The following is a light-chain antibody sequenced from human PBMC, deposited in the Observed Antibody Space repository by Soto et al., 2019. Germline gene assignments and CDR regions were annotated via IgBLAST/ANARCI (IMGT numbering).Light chain of an antibody. CDR1: SSDVGGYNY. CDR2: EVS. J-gene: IGLJ3*02. Sequence: QAASVSGSPGQSITISCTGTSSDVGGYNYVSWYQQHPGTSPKLMIYEVSNRPSGVSNRFSGSKSGNTASLIISGLQAEDEGDYYCSSYTARSTWVFGGGTKLTVL. V-gene: IGLV2-14*01. CDR3: SSYTARSTWV.